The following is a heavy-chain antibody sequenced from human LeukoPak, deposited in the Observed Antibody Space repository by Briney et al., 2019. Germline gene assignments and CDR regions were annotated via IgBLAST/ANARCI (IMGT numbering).Heavy chain of an antibody. CDR1: GFTLYNYW. CDR3: SRSLDY. CDR2: IKQDGSVQ. V-gene: IGHV3-7*01. J-gene: IGHJ4*02. Sequence: PGGSLRLSCAASGFTLYNYWMDWVRQAPGKGMEWVANIKQDGSVQYYADSVKGRFTISRDNAKNSLYLQMNSLRAEDTAVYYCSRSLDYLGQGVLVTVSP.